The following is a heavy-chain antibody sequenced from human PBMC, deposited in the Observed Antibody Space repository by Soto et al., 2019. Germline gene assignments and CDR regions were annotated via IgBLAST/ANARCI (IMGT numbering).Heavy chain of an antibody. CDR3: ATGEYYYDSSGYYSPGDY. J-gene: IGHJ4*02. CDR2: ISAYNGNT. Sequence: ASVKVSCKSSGYTFTSYGISWVRQAPGQVLEWMGWISAYNGNTNYAQKLQGRVTMTTDTSTSTAYMELRSLRSDDTAVYYCATGEYYYDSSGYYSPGDYWGQGTLVTVSS. V-gene: IGHV1-18*01. CDR1: GYTFTSYG. D-gene: IGHD3-22*01.